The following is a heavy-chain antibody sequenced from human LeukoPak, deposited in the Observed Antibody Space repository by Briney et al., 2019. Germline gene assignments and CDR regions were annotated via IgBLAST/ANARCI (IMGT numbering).Heavy chain of an antibody. CDR1: GLTFSSYE. Sequence: GGSLRLSCAASGLTFSSYEMNWVRQAPGKGLEWVSYISSSGSTIYYADSVKGRFTISRDNAKNSLYLQMNSLRAEDTAVYYCARDNNWYVGNYYHYGMDVWGQGTTVTVSS. V-gene: IGHV3-48*03. CDR3: ARDNNWYVGNYYHYGMDV. CDR2: ISSSGSTI. J-gene: IGHJ6*02. D-gene: IGHD1-1*01.